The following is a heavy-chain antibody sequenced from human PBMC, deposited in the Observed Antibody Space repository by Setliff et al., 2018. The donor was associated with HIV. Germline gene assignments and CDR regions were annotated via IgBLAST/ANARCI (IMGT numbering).Heavy chain of an antibody. J-gene: IGHJ3*02. CDR1: GYSITSGYS. CDR3: ARGTTLNVVPDAFDI. V-gene: IGHV4-38-2*02. D-gene: IGHD4-17*01. CDR2: AYHSGRT. Sequence: PSETLSLTCTVSGYSITSGYSWGWIRQSPGKGLEWIGNAYHSGRTYYNPSLKSRVAMSIDTSKNQFSLKLSSVTAADTAVYYCARGTTLNVVPDAFDIWGQGTMVTVSS.